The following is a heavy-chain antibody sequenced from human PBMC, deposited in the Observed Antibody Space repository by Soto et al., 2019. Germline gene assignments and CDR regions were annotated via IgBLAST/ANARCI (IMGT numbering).Heavy chain of an antibody. Sequence: QVQLVQSGAEVKKPGSSVKVSCKASVGTFSSYAISWVRQAPGQGLEWMGGIIPIFGTANYAQKFQGRVTITADESTSTADMELSSLRSEDTAVYYCASKPSDYGDYGWFDPWGQGPLVTVSS. J-gene: IGHJ5*02. D-gene: IGHD4-17*01. V-gene: IGHV1-69*01. CDR2: IIPIFGTA. CDR1: VGTFSSYA. CDR3: ASKPSDYGDYGWFDP.